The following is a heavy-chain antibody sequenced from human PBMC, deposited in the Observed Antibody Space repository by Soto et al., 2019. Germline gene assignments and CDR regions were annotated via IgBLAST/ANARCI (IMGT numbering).Heavy chain of an antibody. CDR1: RFIFSDYG. V-gene: IGHV3-33*01. Sequence: GGSLRLSCVASRFIFSDYGMHWVRQAPGKGLEWVAVIWNDGSNKYYADSVKGRFTISRDNSNNTLYLQMNSLRVEDTAVYYCARNTRYYFDYWGQGTQVTVSS. CDR3: ARNTRYYFDY. CDR2: IWNDGSNK. J-gene: IGHJ4*02.